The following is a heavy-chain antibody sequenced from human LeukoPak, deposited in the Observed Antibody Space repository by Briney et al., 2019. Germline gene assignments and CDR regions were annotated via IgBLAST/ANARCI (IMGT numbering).Heavy chain of an antibody. J-gene: IGHJ5*02. CDR3: ARVPAANWFDP. CDR1: GGSISSSSYY. V-gene: IGHV4-39*07. CDR2: IYHSGSA. Sequence: SETLSLTCTVSGGSISSSSYYWGWIRQPPGKGLEWIGSIYHSGSAYYNPSLKSRVTISVDTSKNQFSLKLSSVTAADTAVYYCARVPAANWFDPWGQGTLVTVSS.